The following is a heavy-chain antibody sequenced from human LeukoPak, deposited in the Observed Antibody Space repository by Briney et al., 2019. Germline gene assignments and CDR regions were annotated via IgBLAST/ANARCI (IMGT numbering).Heavy chain of an antibody. Sequence: GGSLRLSCAASGFAFNSYTMTWVRQAPGKGLEWVSTISGGSDYTNYADSVKGRFTISRDNSKNTLYLQMNSLRAEDTALYYCAKGEVGYCSSASCYLVYWGQGTLVTVS. CDR2: ISGGSDYT. D-gene: IGHD2-2*01. V-gene: IGHV3-23*01. CDR3: AKGEVGYCSSASCYLVY. CDR1: GFAFNSYT. J-gene: IGHJ4*02.